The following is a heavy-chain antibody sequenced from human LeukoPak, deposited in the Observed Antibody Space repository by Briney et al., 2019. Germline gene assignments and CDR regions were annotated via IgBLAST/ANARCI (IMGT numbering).Heavy chain of an antibody. D-gene: IGHD3-22*01. V-gene: IGHV1-18*01. CDR3: ASTPYYDSSGYNY. CDR1: GYNLTSYG. Sequence: GATVKVSCKASGYNLTSYGISWVRQAPGQGLEWMGWISAYNGNTNYAQKLQGRVTMTTDTSTSTAYMELRSLRSDDTAVYYCASTPYYDSSGYNYWGQGTLVIVSS. CDR2: ISAYNGNT. J-gene: IGHJ4*02.